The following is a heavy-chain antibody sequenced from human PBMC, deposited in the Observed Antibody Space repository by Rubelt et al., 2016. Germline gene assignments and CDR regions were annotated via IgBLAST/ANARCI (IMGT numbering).Heavy chain of an antibody. CDR1: GGSISSYY. CDR3: ARDRRDRRGDNWFDP. Sequence: QVQLQESGPGLVKPSETLSLTCTVSGGSISSYYWSWIRQPPGKGLEWIGYIYYSGSTNYNPSLKSRVTTSVDTATNQFSLKLSAVTAADTAVYYCARDRRDRRGDNWFDPWGQGTLVTVSS. J-gene: IGHJ5*02. V-gene: IGHV4-59*01. D-gene: IGHD2-15*01. CDR2: IYYSGST.